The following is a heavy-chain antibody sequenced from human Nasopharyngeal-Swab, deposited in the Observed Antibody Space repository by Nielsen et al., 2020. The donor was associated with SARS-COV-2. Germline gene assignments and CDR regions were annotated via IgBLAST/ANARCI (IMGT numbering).Heavy chain of an antibody. CDR1: GYTFTSYD. J-gene: IGHJ6*02. D-gene: IGHD4-17*01. CDR3: ARGSGDYDTRAPYYYYGMDV. Sequence: SVKVSCKASGYTFTSYDISWVRQAPGQGLEWMGGIIPIFGTANYAQKFQGRVTITADESTSTAYMELSSLRSEDTAVYYCARGSGDYDTRAPYYYYGMDVWGQGTTVTVSS. CDR2: IIPIFGTA. V-gene: IGHV1-69*13.